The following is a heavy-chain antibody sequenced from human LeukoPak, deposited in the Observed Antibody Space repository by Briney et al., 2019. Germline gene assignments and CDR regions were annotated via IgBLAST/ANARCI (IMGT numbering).Heavy chain of an antibody. V-gene: IGHV3-74*01. CDR3: VSFYETY. CDR1: RNYW. D-gene: IGHD2/OR15-2a*01. Sequence: PGGSLRLSCAASRNYWMHWVRQAPGKGLVWVSHINSDGSWTSYADSVKGRFTISKDNAKNTVYLQMNSLRAEDTAVYYCVSFYETYWGRGTLVTVSS. CDR2: INSDGSWT. J-gene: IGHJ4*02.